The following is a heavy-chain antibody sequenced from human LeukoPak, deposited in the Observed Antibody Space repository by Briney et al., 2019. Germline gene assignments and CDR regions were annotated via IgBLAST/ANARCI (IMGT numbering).Heavy chain of an antibody. Sequence: GSLGLSWAASGFTFSRYGMHWVRQAPGKGLGWGAVIWYGGSNKCYADSVKGRFTISRDNSKNTLYLQMNSLRAEDTAVYYCARDSVVSYYDILTGSKDAFDIWGQGTMVTVSS. CDR2: IWYGGSNK. CDR3: ARDSVVSYYDILTGSKDAFDI. CDR1: GFTFSRYG. D-gene: IGHD3-9*01. J-gene: IGHJ3*02. V-gene: IGHV3-33*01.